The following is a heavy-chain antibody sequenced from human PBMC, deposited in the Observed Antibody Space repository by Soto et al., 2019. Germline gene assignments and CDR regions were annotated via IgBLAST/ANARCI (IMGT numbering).Heavy chain of an antibody. V-gene: IGHV4-30-4*01. Sequence: SETLSLTCTVSGGSISSGDYYWSWIRQPPGKGLEWIGYIYYSGSTYYNPSLKSRVTISVDTSKNQFSLKLSSVTAADTAVYYCARSKRTTLTPASLVYWGQGTLVTVSS. CDR1: GGSISSGDYY. CDR3: ARSKRTTLTPASLVY. D-gene: IGHD4-4*01. J-gene: IGHJ4*02. CDR2: IYYSGST.